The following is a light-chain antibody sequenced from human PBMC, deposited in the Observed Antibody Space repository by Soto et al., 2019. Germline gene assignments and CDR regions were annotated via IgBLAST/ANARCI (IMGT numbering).Light chain of an antibody. CDR1: QNINSW. Sequence: DIQMTQSPSTLSASLVHRLTITCLASQNINSWLAWYQQKPGKAPNLLIYDASTLESGVPSRFSGSGSGTEFTLTISSLQPEDFATYYCQQFHSFSRTFGQGTKVDIK. CDR3: QQFHSFSRT. J-gene: IGKJ1*01. CDR2: DAS. V-gene: IGKV1-5*01.